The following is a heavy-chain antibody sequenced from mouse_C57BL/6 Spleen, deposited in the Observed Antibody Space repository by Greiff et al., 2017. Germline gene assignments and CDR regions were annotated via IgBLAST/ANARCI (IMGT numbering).Heavy chain of an antibody. CDR2: IYPGDGDP. CDR3: AHPTVVFDY. J-gene: IGHJ4*01. D-gene: IGHD1-1*01. V-gene: IGHV1-82*01. CDR1: GYAFSSSW. Sequence: QVQLQQSGPELVKPGASVKISCKASGYAFSSSWMNWVKQRPGKGLEWIGRIYPGDGDPNYNGKFKGKATLTADKSHSTAYMQLSSLTSEDSAVYFCAHPTVVFDYWGQGTSVTVSS.